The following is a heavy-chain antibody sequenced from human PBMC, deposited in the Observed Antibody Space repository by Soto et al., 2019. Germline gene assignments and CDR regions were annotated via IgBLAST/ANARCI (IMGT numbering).Heavy chain of an antibody. CDR2: ICCDGRNK. Sequence: PGGSLRLSCAASGFTFNSYAMPWVRQAPGKGLEWVAFICCDGRNKYYADSVKGRFTISRDNSKNTLYLQMNSLRAEDTAVYYCARARRYYDIFTGYYDLYYYYYGMDVWGQGTTVTVSS. J-gene: IGHJ6*02. CDR3: ARARRYYDIFTGYYDLYYYYYGMDV. D-gene: IGHD3-9*01. CDR1: GFTFNSYA. V-gene: IGHV3-30*04.